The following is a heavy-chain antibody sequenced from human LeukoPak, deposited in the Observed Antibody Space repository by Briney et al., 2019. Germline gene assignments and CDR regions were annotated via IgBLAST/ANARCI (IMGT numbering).Heavy chain of an antibody. Sequence: ASVKVSCKASGYTFTSYDINWVRQATGQGLEWMGWMNPNSGNTGYAQKFQGRVTITRNTSISTAYMELSSLRSEDTAVYYCARGEQLGEYFDYWGQGTLVTVSS. D-gene: IGHD6-6*01. CDR2: MNPNSGNT. V-gene: IGHV1-8*03. CDR3: ARGEQLGEYFDY. J-gene: IGHJ4*02. CDR1: GYTFTSYD.